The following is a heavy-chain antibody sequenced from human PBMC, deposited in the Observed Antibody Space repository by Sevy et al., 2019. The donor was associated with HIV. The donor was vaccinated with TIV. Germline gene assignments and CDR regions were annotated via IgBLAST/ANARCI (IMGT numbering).Heavy chain of an antibody. J-gene: IGHJ4*02. V-gene: IGHV4-31*03. CDR3: VRATTVTIGGQNYFDY. CDR2: IYYSGST. D-gene: IGHD4-4*01. CDR1: GGSISSGGYY. Sequence: SETLSLTCTVSGGSISSGGYYWSWIRQHPGKGLEWIGYIYYSGSTYYNPSLKSRVTISVDTSKNQFSLKLSSVTAADTAVYYCVRATTVTIGGQNYFDYWGQGTLVTVSS.